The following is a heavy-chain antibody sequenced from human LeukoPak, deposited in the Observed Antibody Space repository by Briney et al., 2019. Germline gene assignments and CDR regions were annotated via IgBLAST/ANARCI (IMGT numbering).Heavy chain of an antibody. CDR1: GGSISSYY. CDR2: IYISGTT. Sequence: PSETLSLTCTVSGGSISSYYWSWIRQPAGKGLEWIGRIYISGTTNYNPSLKSRVTISVDKSKNQFSLKLSSVTAADTAVYYCATSVGATRVSPGDAGDAFDIWGQGTMVTVSS. J-gene: IGHJ3*02. D-gene: IGHD1-26*01. CDR3: ATSVGATRVSPGDAGDAFDI. V-gene: IGHV4-4*07.